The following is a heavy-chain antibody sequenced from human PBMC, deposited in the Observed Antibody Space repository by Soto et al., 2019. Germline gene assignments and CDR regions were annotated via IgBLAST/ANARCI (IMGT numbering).Heavy chain of an antibody. J-gene: IGHJ6*02. Sequence: QVLLEESGPGLVRPFETLSLTCSVSGGSFSSGNYYWTWIRQDPVRGLEWIGPLYSRGDTMYNPSLKSRLSVSLQTPKNQVSLRLMSETSADTAGYFCAIGFDRAGFWSGLVGGGRSLPYGLDVWGQGTTVAVSS. CDR3: AIGFDRAGFWSGLVGGGRSLPYGLDV. D-gene: IGHD3-3*01. CDR2: LYSRGDT. V-gene: IGHV4-31*03. CDR1: GGSFSSGNYY.